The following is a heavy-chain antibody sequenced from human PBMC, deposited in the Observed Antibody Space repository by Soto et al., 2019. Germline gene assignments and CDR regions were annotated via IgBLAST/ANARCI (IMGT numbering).Heavy chain of an antibody. Sequence: GESLKISCKGSGYSFTSYWISWGRQMPGKGLEGMGRIDPSDSYTNYSPSFQGHVTISADKSISTAYLQWSSLKASDTAMYYCARHSVVGYYGSGSYYQGAFDIWGQGTMVTVSS. V-gene: IGHV5-10-1*01. CDR3: ARHSVVGYYGSGSYYQGAFDI. D-gene: IGHD3-10*01. J-gene: IGHJ3*02. CDR1: GYSFTSYW. CDR2: IDPSDSYT.